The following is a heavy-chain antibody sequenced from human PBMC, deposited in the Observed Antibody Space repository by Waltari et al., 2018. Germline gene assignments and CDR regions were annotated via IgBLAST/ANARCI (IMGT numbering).Heavy chain of an antibody. CDR1: GFPFSTAW. CDR3: ARAFTAMVTGFDY. CDR2: IKSKTDGGTT. V-gene: IGHV3-15*07. D-gene: IGHD5-18*01. J-gene: IGHJ4*02. Sequence: EVQLVESGGGLVKPGGSLRLSCTASGFPFSTAWMNWVPPAPGKGLEWVGRIKSKTDGGTTDYGAPVKGRFTISRNDSKTTLYLEMNGLKTEDTAVYYCARAFTAMVTGFDYWGQGTLVTVSS.